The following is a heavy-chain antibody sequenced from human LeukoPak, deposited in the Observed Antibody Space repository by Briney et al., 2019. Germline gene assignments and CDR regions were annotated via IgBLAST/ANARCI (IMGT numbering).Heavy chain of an antibody. CDR2: INDSGST. CDR3: ASVSGRPGGGHLFDP. V-gene: IGHV4-30-4*08. J-gene: IGHJ5*02. Sequence: PSETLSLTCTVSGSSISSGDYYWSRIRQPPGKGLDWIGYINDSGSTYYNPTLKSRVTISVDTSKNQLSLKLSSVTAADTAVYYCASVSGRPGGGHLFDPWGQGTLVTVSS. CDR1: GSSISSGDYY. D-gene: IGHD3-16*01.